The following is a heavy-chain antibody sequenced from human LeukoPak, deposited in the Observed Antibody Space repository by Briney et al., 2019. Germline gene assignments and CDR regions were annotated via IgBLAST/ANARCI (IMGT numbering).Heavy chain of an antibody. Sequence: GGSLRLSCAASGFIFSTYTMNWVRQAPGKGLEWVSYISSSSSTIYYADSVKGRFTISRDNARNSQYLQMNSLRDEDTAVYYCARDDPRAAAGTFAYWGQGTLVTVSS. CDR1: GFIFSTYT. CDR2: ISSSSSTI. CDR3: ARDDPRAAAGTFAY. J-gene: IGHJ4*02. D-gene: IGHD6-13*01. V-gene: IGHV3-48*02.